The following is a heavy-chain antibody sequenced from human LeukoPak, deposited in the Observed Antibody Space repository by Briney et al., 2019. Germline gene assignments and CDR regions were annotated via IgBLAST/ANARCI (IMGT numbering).Heavy chain of an antibody. CDR1: GFTFSNYA. CDR2: ISASGIST. V-gene: IGHV3-23*01. D-gene: IGHD1-26*01. CDR3: YWEGF. J-gene: IGHJ4*02. Sequence: GGSLRLSCAVSGFTFSNYAMRWVRQAPGKGLEWVSGISASGISTYYADSVKGRFTISRDNSRNTLSLQMNSLRAEDTAVYYCYWEGFWGQGTLVTVSS.